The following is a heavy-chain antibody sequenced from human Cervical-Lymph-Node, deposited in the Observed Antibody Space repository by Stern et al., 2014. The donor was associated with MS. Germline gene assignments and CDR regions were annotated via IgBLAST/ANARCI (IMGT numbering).Heavy chain of an antibody. D-gene: IGHD2/OR15-2a*01. CDR1: GYSFTNYW. CDR2: INPGDSDT. Sequence: EVHLVESGAEVKKPGESLKISCKASGYSFTNYWIGWVRQMPGRGLAWMGIINPGDSDTRYSPSFQGQVTVSADKSIDTAYLQWSSLKASDTAIYYCARRTVISYWYFDLWGRGTLVTVSS. CDR3: ARRTVISYWYFDL. J-gene: IGHJ2*01. V-gene: IGHV5-51*03.